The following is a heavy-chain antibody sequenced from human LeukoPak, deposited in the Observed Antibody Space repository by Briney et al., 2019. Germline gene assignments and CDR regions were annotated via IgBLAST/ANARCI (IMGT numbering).Heavy chain of an antibody. CDR3: ARESWSDSVAFDI. Sequence: GTSLRLSCAASRFNFSSYAMHWVPQAPGEGLEWVGLISYGGIDKSYADSVKGRFTISRDSSKRTLYLQMNSLRAEDTAMYYCARESWSDSVAFDIWGLGTMVIVSS. V-gene: IGHV3-30*04. CDR1: RFNFSSYA. D-gene: IGHD3-3*01. J-gene: IGHJ3*02. CDR2: ISYGGIDK.